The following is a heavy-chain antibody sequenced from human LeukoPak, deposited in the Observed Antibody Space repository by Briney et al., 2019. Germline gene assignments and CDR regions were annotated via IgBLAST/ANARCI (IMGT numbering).Heavy chain of an antibody. CDR1: GGSISSGGYY. Sequence: SETLSLTCTVSGGSISSGGYYWSWIRQHPGKGLEWIGYIYYSGSTYYNPSLKSRVTISVDTSKNQFSLKLSSVTAADTAVYYCAIRGYYYVPFDYWGQGTLVTVSS. CDR3: AIRGYYYVPFDY. CDR2: IYYSGST. D-gene: IGHD3-22*01. J-gene: IGHJ4*02. V-gene: IGHV4-31*03.